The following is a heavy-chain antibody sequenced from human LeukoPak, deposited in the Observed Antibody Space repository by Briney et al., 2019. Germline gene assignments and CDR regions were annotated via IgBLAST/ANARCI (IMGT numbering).Heavy chain of an antibody. Sequence: PSETLSLTCTVSGGSISSHYWSWIRQPPGKGLEWIWYIYYSGSTNYNPSLKSRVTISVDTSKNQFSLKLSSVTAADTAVYYCAREAGGQLVAFDIWGQGTMVTVSS. J-gene: IGHJ3*02. CDR3: AREAGGQLVAFDI. CDR2: IYYSGST. D-gene: IGHD6-6*01. CDR1: GGSISSHY. V-gene: IGHV4-59*11.